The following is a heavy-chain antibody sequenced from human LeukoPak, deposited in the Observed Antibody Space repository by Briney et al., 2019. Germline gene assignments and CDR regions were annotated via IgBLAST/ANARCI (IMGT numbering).Heavy chain of an antibody. CDR1: GYTFTSYA. CDR3: ATRHYYDSSGYYYHY. Sequence: ASVKVSCKASGYTFTSYAMHWVRQAPGQRLEWMGWINAGNGNTKYSQKFQGRVTITRDTSASTAYMELSSLRSEDTAVYCCATRHYYDSSGYYYHYWGQGTLVTVSS. D-gene: IGHD3-22*01. J-gene: IGHJ4*02. V-gene: IGHV1-3*01. CDR2: INAGNGNT.